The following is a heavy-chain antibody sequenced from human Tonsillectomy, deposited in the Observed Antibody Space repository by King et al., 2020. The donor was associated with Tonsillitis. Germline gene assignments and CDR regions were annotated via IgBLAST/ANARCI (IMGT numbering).Heavy chain of an antibody. J-gene: IGHJ4*02. CDR1: GFNFNKYT. V-gene: IGHV3-21*01. D-gene: IGHD3-9*01. CDR3: ARVTYDIWTGYYIDYFDY. Sequence: VQLVESGGGLVKPGGSLRLSCAASGFNFNKYTMHWVRQAPGKGLEWVSSISSGSSYINYADSVKGRFTISRDNAKNSLYLQMNSLRAEDTALYYCARVTYDIWTGYYIDYFDYWGQGTLVTVSS. CDR2: ISSGSSYI.